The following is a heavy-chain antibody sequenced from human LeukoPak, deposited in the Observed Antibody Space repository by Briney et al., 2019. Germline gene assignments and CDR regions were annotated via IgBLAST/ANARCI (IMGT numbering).Heavy chain of an antibody. CDR3: ARGEDSSGFIFDY. CDR2: IYHSGST. CDR1: GGSISSSSYY. J-gene: IGHJ4*02. V-gene: IGHV4-39*07. Sequence: SETLSLTCTVSGGSISSSSYYWGWIRQPPGKGLEWIGSIYHSGSTNYNPSLKSRVTISVDKSKNQFSLKLSSVTAADTAVYYCARGEDSSGFIFDYWGQGTLVTVPS. D-gene: IGHD3-22*01.